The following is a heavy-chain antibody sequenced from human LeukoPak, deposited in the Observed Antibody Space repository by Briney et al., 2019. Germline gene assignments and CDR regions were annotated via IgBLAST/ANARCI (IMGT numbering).Heavy chain of an antibody. CDR1: GFTFSSYG. J-gene: IGHJ4*02. Sequence: GGSLRLSCAASGFTFSSYGMHWVRQAPGKGLEWVAVISYDGSNKYYADPVKGRFTISRDNSKNTLYLQMNSLRAEDTAVYYCAKDLLGQQLVTLDYWGQGTLVTVSS. V-gene: IGHV3-30*18. D-gene: IGHD6-13*01. CDR3: AKDLLGQQLVTLDY. CDR2: ISYDGSNK.